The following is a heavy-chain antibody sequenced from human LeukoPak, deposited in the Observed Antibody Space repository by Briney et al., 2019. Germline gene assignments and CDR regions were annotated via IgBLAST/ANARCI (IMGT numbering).Heavy chain of an antibody. V-gene: IGHV4-59*01. D-gene: IGHD3-9*01. CDR2: IYYGGST. J-gene: IGHJ4*02. CDR1: GGSISSYY. CDR3: ARVGHFDWLPSTFYFDY. Sequence: SETLSLTCTVSGGSISSYYWSWIRQPPGKGQEWIGYIYYGGSTNYNPSLKSRVTISVDTSKNQFSLKLSSVTAADTAVYYCARVGHFDWLPSTFYFDYWGQGTLVTVSS.